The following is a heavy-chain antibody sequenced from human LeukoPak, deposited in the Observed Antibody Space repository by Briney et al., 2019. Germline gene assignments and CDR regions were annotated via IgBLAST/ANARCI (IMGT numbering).Heavy chain of an antibody. CDR1: GLTFSIHW. CDR3: AKDALGYYDSSGLTICFDY. V-gene: IGHV3-7*03. D-gene: IGHD3-22*01. J-gene: IGHJ4*02. Sequence: GGSLRLSCAASGLTFSIHWMNWVRQAPGKGLECVANINQDGSDKYYVDSAKGRFTISRDNTKNSLYLQMNSLRAEDTAVYYCAKDALGYYDSSGLTICFDYWGQGTLVTVSS. CDR2: INQDGSDK.